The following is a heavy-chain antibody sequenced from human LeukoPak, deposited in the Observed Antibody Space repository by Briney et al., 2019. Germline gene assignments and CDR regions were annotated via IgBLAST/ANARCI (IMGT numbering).Heavy chain of an antibody. CDR3: ARRYSGSSYDAFDI. D-gene: IGHD1-26*01. J-gene: IGHJ3*02. CDR1: GGSISSYY. Sequence: PSETLSLTCTVSGGSISSYYWSWIRQPPGKGLEWIGYIYYSGSTNYNPSLKSRVSISVDTSKNQFSLKLSSVTAADTAVYYCARRYSGSSYDAFDIWGQGTMVTVSS. CDR2: IYYSGST. V-gene: IGHV4-59*01.